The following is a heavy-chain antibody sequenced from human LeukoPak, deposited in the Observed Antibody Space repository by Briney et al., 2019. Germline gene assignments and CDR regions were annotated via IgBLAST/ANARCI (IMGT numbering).Heavy chain of an antibody. D-gene: IGHD2-2*01. CDR1: GFTFDDYG. CDR2: INWNGGST. V-gene: IGHV3-20*04. CDR3: ARVNYQLLLPYYYYYMDV. J-gene: IGHJ6*03. Sequence: RTGGSLRLSCAASGFTFDDYGMSWVRQAPGKGLEWVSGINWNGGSTGYADSVKGRFTISRDNAKNSLYLQMNSLRAEDTALYYCARVNYQLLLPYYYYYMDVWGKGTTVTVSS.